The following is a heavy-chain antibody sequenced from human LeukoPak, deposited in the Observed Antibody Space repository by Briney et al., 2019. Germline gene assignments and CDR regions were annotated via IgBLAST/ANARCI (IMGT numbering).Heavy chain of an antibody. CDR1: GYTLTSHD. CDR2: MNPNSGDT. Sequence: ASVKVSCKPSGYTLTSHDINWVRQATGQGLEWMGWMNPNSGDTGYAQKFQGRVTMTRDTSINTAYMELSSLTSEDTAVYYCARAGGDYGDYHHYYYYMDVWGSGTTVTVSS. D-gene: IGHD4-17*01. V-gene: IGHV1-8*01. CDR3: ARAGGDYGDYHHYYYYMDV. J-gene: IGHJ6*03.